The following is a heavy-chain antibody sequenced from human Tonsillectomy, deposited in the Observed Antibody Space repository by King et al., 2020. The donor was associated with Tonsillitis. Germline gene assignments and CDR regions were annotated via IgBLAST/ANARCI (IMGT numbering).Heavy chain of an antibody. CDR3: AAGPRGVYSTSDS. CDR1: GFTFTSSA. D-gene: IGHD6-13*01. Sequence: QLVQSGPEVKKPGTSVKVSCKASGFTFTSSAVQWVRQARGQRLEWIGGIVVGTGNTNYAQKFQARLSITRDMSTSTAYMELSSQRSEDTAVYYCAAGPRGVYSTSDSWGQGTLVTVSS. J-gene: IGHJ4*02. V-gene: IGHV1-58*01. CDR2: IVVGTGNT.